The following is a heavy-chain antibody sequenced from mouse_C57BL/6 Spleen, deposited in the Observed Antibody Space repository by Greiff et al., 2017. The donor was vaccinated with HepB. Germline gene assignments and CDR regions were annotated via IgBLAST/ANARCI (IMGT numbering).Heavy chain of an antibody. D-gene: IGHD1-1*01. CDR3: ARTIAAVGYFDY. CDR2: IDPSDSYT. Sequence: QVQLQQSGAELVMPGASVKLSCKASGYTFTSYWMNWVKQRPGQGLEWIGEIDPSDSYTNYNQKFKGKSTLTVDKSSSTAYMQLSSLTSEDSAVYYCARTIAAVGYFDYWGQGTTLTVSS. V-gene: IGHV1-69*01. J-gene: IGHJ2*01. CDR1: GYTFTSYW.